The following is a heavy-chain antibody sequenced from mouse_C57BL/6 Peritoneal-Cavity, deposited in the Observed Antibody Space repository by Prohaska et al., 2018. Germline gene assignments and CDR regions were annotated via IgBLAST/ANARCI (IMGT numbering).Heavy chain of an antibody. J-gene: IGHJ1*03. V-gene: IGHV1-52*01. Sequence: VKQRPIQGLEWICNIDPSDSETHYNQKFKDKATLTVDKSSSTAYMQLSSLTSEDSAVYYCARSDGSSYVYFDVWGTGTTVTVSS. CDR2: IDPSDSET. D-gene: IGHD1-1*01. CDR3: ARSDGSSYVYFDV.